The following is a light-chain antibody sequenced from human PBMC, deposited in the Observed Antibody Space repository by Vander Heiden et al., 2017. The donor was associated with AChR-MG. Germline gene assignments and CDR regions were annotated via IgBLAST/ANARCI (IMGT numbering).Light chain of an antibody. Sequence: QSVLTQPPAASGTPGQRVPISCSGSSSNIGSKYVYWYQQLPGTATKLLIYRNNQRPSGVPDRFSGSKSGTSASLAMSGLRSEDEADYYCAAWDDSLSGNVVFGGGTKLT. J-gene: IGLJ2*01. V-gene: IGLV1-47*01. CDR3: AAWDDSLSGNVV. CDR1: SSNIGSKY. CDR2: RNN.